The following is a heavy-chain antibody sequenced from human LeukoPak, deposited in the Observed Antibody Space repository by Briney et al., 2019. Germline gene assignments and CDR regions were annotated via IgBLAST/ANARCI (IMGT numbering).Heavy chain of an antibody. J-gene: IGHJ4*02. CDR3: ARVYYDSSGYYRPSIYFDY. Sequence: ASVTVSCTASGYTFTSYGISWVRQAPGQGLEWMGWISAYNGNTNYAQKLQGRVTMTTDTSTSTAYMELRSLRSDDTAVYYCARVYYDSSGYYRPSIYFDYWGQGTLVTVSS. V-gene: IGHV1-18*01. D-gene: IGHD3-22*01. CDR2: ISAYNGNT. CDR1: GYTFTSYG.